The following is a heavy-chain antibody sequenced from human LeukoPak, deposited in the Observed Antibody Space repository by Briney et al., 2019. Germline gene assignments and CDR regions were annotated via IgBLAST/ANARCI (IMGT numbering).Heavy chain of an antibody. Sequence: ASVKVSCKPSGYTFTSYGISWLRQAPPQPLEWTGWISAYNGNTNHAQKLQGRVTMTTDTSTSTAYMELRSLRSDDTAVYYCARDPAGPLMITFGGVIENPFDYWGQGTLVTVSS. J-gene: IGHJ4*02. D-gene: IGHD3-16*02. CDR3: ARDPAGPLMITFGGVIENPFDY. CDR2: ISAYNGNT. V-gene: IGHV1-18*01. CDR1: GYTFTSYG.